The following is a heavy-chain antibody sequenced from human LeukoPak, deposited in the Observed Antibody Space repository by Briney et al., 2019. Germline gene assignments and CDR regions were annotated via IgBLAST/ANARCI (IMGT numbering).Heavy chain of an antibody. CDR1: GGSISSYY. D-gene: IGHD6-13*01. CDR2: ISYSGST. CDR3: ARRSSISSYWYFDL. Sequence: SETLSLTCTVSGGSISSYYWSWIRQPPGKELEWIGYISYSGSTNYNPSLKSRVTISVDTSNNQFSLQLSSVTAADTAVYYCARRSSISSYWYFDLWGRGILVTVSS. J-gene: IGHJ2*01. V-gene: IGHV4-59*08.